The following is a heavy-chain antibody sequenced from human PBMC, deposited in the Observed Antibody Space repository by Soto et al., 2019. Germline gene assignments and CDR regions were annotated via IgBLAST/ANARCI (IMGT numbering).Heavy chain of an antibody. D-gene: IGHD2-15*01. Sequence: EVHLVESGGGLVKPGGSLRLPCAVSGFTFSSCTMNWVRQAPGKGLEWVSSISPSTSHIYYADSVKGRFTISRDNAKNSLFLQMSSLRAEDTAVYYCSGCSGGACHQNYGMDVWGQGTTVTVSS. CDR2: ISPSTSHI. CDR1: GFTFSSCT. CDR3: SGCSGGACHQNYGMDV. V-gene: IGHV3-21*01. J-gene: IGHJ6*02.